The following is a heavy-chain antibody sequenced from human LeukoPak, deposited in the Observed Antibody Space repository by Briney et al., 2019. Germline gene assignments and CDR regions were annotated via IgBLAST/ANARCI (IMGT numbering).Heavy chain of an antibody. D-gene: IGHD3-16*01. V-gene: IGHV3-74*01. CDR2: INEDATTI. J-gene: IGHJ4*02. CDR1: GFAFSAYW. CDR3: VRDLVFVWTPGDDFDF. Sequence: GGSLRLSCEASGFAFSAYWMHWVRQAPGKGLEWVARINEDATTITYADSVKGRFIISRDNSKKSLYLQMNNLSAEDTAVYYCVRDLVFVWTPGDDFDFWGQGTLVIVSS.